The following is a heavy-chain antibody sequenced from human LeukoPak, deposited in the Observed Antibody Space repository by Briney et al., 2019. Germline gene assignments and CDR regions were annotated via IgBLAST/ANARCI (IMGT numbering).Heavy chain of an antibody. D-gene: IGHD2-2*02. V-gene: IGHV1-2*06. CDR3: AREEGYCSSTSCYNEGYNWSDP. CDR2: INPNSGGT. J-gene: IGHJ5*02. Sequence: ASVKVSCKASGYTFTGYYMHWVRQAPGQGLEWMGRINPNSGGTNYAQKFQGRVTMTRDTSISTAYMELSRLRSDDTAVYYCAREEGYCSSTSCYNEGYNWSDPWGQGTLVTVSS. CDR1: GYTFTGYY.